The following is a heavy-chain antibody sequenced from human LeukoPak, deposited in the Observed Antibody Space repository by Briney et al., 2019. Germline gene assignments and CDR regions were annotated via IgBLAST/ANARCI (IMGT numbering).Heavy chain of an antibody. CDR2: INHSGST. Sequence: SETLSLTCAVYGGSFSGYYWSWIRQPPGKGLEWIGEINHSGSTNYNPSLKSRVTISVDTSKNQFSLKLSSVTAADTAVYYCGRGRWSGYGLDYWGQGTLVTVSS. D-gene: IGHD5-12*01. CDR1: GGSFSGYY. J-gene: IGHJ4*02. V-gene: IGHV4-34*01. CDR3: GRGRWSGYGLDY.